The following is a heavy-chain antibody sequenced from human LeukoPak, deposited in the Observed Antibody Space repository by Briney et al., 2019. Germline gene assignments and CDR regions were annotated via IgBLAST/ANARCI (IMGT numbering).Heavy chain of an antibody. V-gene: IGHV1-8*01. J-gene: IGHJ4*02. CDR1: GYTFTSYY. Sequence: ASVKGSCKAAGYTFTSYYINWVRQATGQGLEWMGWMNPNSGNTGYAQKFQGRVTMTRNTSISTAYMELSSLRSEDTAVYYCARVPRQTADLDYWGQGTLVTVSS. CDR2: MNPNSGNT. CDR3: ARVPRQTADLDY.